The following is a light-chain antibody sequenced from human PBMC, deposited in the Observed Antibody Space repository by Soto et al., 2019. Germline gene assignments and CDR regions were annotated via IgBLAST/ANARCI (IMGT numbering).Light chain of an antibody. V-gene: IGKV3-20*01. CDR3: QQYGSSPGT. J-gene: IGKJ1*01. CDR1: QSVSSSY. Sequence: ERVLTQSPGTLSLSPGERATLSCRASQSVSSSYLAWYQQKPRRDRRLLIYGASDRPTGIPDRFSGSGSGTDFTVTISRLEPEECEVFYCQQYGSSPGTFGQGTKV. CDR2: GAS.